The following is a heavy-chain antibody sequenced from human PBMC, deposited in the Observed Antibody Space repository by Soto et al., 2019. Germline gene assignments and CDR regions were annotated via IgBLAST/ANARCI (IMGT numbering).Heavy chain of an antibody. V-gene: IGHV1-8*01. J-gene: IGHJ5*02. Sequence: ASVKVSCKASGYTFTSYDINWVRQATGQGLEWMGWMNPNSGNTGYAQKFQGRVTMTRNTSISTAYMELSSLRSEDTAVYYCARVGRRIAARSGWFDPWGQGTLVTVSS. CDR2: MNPNSGNT. D-gene: IGHD6-6*01. CDR1: GYTFTSYD. CDR3: ARVGRRIAARSGWFDP.